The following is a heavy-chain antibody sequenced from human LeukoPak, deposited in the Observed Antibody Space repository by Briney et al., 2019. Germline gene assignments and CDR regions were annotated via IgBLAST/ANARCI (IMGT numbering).Heavy chain of an antibody. Sequence: SETLSLTCTVSGASISSGGYYWNWIRQPPGKGLEWIGYIYYSRSTSYSPSLKSRVTISVDTSKNQFFLKLSSVTAADTAVYYCARVSRGTTVTTTGGAFDIWGQGTMVTVSS. V-gene: IGHV4-30-4*01. D-gene: IGHD4-17*01. J-gene: IGHJ3*02. CDR2: IYYSRST. CDR1: GASISSGGYY. CDR3: ARVSRGTTVTTTGGAFDI.